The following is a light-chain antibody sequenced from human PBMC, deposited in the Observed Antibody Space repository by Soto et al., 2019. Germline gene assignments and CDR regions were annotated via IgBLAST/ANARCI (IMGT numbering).Light chain of an antibody. CDR3: QQYNNWPPDRT. Sequence: EIVMTQSPATLSVSPGERATLSFRASQSVGSNLAWYQQKPGQAPRLLIYGASTSATGIPARFSGSGSGTEFTLTIRSLQSEDFAIYFCQQYNNWPPDRTFGQGTKVEIK. CDR2: GAS. CDR1: QSVGSN. J-gene: IGKJ1*01. V-gene: IGKV3-15*01.